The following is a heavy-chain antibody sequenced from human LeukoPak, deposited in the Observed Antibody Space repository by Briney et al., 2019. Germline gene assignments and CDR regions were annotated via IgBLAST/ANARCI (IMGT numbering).Heavy chain of an antibody. J-gene: IGHJ3*02. Sequence: KLGESLKISCKGSGYSFTSYWIGWVRQMPGKGLEWMGIIYPGDSDTRYSPSFQGQVTISADKSISTAYLQWSSLKAPDTAMYYCARPAGYYDSSGYYDVGAFDIWGQGTMVTVSS. CDR1: GYSFTSYW. V-gene: IGHV5-51*01. CDR3: ARPAGYYDSSGYYDVGAFDI. D-gene: IGHD3-22*01. CDR2: IYPGDSDT.